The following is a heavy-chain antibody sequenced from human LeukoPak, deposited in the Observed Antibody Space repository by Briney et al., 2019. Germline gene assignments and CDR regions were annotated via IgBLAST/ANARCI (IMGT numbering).Heavy chain of an antibody. V-gene: IGHV1-18*01. CDR3: ARDRNYGPGRYWLGNYYYYMDV. CDR1: GYTFTNYG. J-gene: IGHJ6*03. CDR2: ISAYTGNT. D-gene: IGHD3-10*01. Sequence: ASVKVSCKASGYTFTNYGISWVRQAPGQGLEWLGWISAYTGNTNYAQKLQGRVIMTSDTSTSTAYLELRNLRSEDTAVYYCARDRNYGPGRYWLGNYYYYMDVWGKGTTVTIS.